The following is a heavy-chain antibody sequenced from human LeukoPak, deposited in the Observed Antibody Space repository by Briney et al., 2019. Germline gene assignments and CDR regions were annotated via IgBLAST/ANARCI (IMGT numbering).Heavy chain of an antibody. D-gene: IGHD1-26*01. CDR2: ISYDGSNK. J-gene: IGHJ5*02. CDR3: ARDRLRDIVGATTHWFDP. Sequence: GGSLRLSCAASGFTFSSYAMHWVRQAPGKGLEWVAVISYDGSNKYYVDSVKGRFTISRDNSKNTLYLQMNSLRAEDTAMYYCARDRLRDIVGATTHWFDPWGQGTLVTVFS. V-gene: IGHV3-30*03. CDR1: GFTFSSYA.